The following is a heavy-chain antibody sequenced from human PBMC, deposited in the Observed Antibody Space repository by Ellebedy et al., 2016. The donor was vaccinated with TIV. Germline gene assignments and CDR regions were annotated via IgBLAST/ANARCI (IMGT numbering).Heavy chain of an antibody. D-gene: IGHD3-10*01. V-gene: IGHV5-10-1*01. Sequence: GESLKIPCKGSGYNFTAYWIYWVRQIPEKGLAWMGRIAPSDSYTNYNPSFQGHVTFSTDKSLSTAYLPWCWLEASDTTMYYCMAGIGASWGQGTLVTVSS. J-gene: IGHJ5*02. CDR2: IAPSDSYT. CDR3: MAGIGAS. CDR1: GYNFTAYW.